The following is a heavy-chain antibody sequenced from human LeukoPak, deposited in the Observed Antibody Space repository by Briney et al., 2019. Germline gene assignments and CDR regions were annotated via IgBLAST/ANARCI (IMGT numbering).Heavy chain of an antibody. V-gene: IGHV3-53*01. CDR3: ARSRDGYNGY. CDR1: GFTVSSNY. CDR2: IYSGGST. D-gene: IGHD5-24*01. Sequence: GGSLRLSCAASGFTVSSNYMSWVRQAPGKGLEWVSVIYSGGSTYYADSVKGRFTIFRDNSKNTLYLQMNSLRAEDTAVYYCARSRDGYNGYWGQGTLVTVSS. J-gene: IGHJ4*02.